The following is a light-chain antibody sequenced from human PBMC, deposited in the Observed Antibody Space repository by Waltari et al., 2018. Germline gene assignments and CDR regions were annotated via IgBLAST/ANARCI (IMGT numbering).Light chain of an antibody. CDR2: RND. CDR1: SSSIGSNL. Sequence: QSVLTQAPSASGTPGQRVTISCSGSSSSIGSNLVCWYQQLPGTAPKLLIYRNDRLPSGGPDRTSGSKSVASASMTISGLQPDDDGDYYCSAWDDGLGGPVFGTGTRVTVL. V-gene: IGLV1-47*01. CDR3: SAWDDGLGGPV. J-gene: IGLJ1*01.